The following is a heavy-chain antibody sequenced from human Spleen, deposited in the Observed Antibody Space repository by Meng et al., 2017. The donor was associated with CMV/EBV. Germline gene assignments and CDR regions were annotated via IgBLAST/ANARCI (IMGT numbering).Heavy chain of an antibody. CDR3: AREGYSSSWYSRLEYYFDY. D-gene: IGHD6-13*01. CDR1: TFSSYW. V-gene: IGHV3-74*01. J-gene: IGHJ4*02. CDR2: INSDGSST. Sequence: TFSSYWMHWVRQAPGKGLVWVSRINSDGSSTSYADSVKGRFTISRDNAKNTLYLQMNSLRAEDTAVYYCAREGYSSSWYSRLEYYFDYWGQGTLVTVSS.